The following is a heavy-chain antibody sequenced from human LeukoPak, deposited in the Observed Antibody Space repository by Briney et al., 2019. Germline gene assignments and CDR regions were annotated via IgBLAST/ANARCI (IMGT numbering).Heavy chain of an antibody. J-gene: IGHJ4*02. Sequence: SETLSLTCTVSGGSISSYYWSWIRQPAGKGLEWIGRIYTSGSTNYNPSLKSRVTISVDTSKNQFSLKLSSVTAADTAVYYCARVPYYDFWSGPDYWGQGTLVTVSS. CDR2: IYTSGST. D-gene: IGHD3-3*01. CDR1: GGSISSYY. CDR3: ARVPYYDFWSGPDY. V-gene: IGHV4-4*07.